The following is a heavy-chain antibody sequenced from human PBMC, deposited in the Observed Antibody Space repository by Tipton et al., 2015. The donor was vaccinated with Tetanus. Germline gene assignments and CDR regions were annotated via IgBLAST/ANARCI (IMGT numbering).Heavy chain of an antibody. J-gene: IGHJ5*02. D-gene: IGHD1-26*01. Sequence: SLRLSCAASGFTFTRYAMHWVRQAPGKGLEWVAIVSFDGRNTYYADSVKGRFTISKDNSKSTLYLQMNSLRAEDTAVYYCARVSDGGYSPWGQGTLVTVSS. CDR2: VSFDGRNT. V-gene: IGHV3-30*04. CDR1: GFTFTRYA. CDR3: ARVSDGGYSP.